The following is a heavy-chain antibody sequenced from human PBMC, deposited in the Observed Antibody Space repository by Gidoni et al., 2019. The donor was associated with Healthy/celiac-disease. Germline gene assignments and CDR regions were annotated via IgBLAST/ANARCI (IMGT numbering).Heavy chain of an antibody. CDR3: AREAVVVPAAMKGYYYYGMDV. CDR2: IKQDGSEK. Sequence: EVQLVESGGGLVQPGGSLRLSCAASGFTFSSNWLSWVRQAPGKELEWVANIKQDGSEKCYGDSVKGRFTISRDNAKNSLYLQMNSLRAEDTAVYYCAREAVVVPAAMKGYYYYGMDVWGQGTTVTVSS. D-gene: IGHD2-2*01. J-gene: IGHJ6*02. V-gene: IGHV3-7*01. CDR1: GFTFSSNW.